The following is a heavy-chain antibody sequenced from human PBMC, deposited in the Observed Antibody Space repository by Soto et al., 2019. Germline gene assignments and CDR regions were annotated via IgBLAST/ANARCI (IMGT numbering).Heavy chain of an antibody. CDR2: ISYDGSNK. V-gene: IGHV3-30*18. CDR3: AKETWGDIAFDI. CDR1: GFTFSSYG. Sequence: QVQLVESGGGVVQPGRSLRLSCAASGFTFSSYGMHWVRQAPGKGLEWVAVISYDGSNKYYADSVKGRFTISRDNSKNTLYLQMNSLRAEDTAVYYGAKETWGDIAFDIWGQGTMVTVSS. D-gene: IGHD3-9*01. J-gene: IGHJ3*02.